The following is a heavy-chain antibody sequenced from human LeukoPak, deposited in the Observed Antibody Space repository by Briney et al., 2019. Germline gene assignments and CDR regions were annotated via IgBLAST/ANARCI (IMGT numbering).Heavy chain of an antibody. D-gene: IGHD3-10*01. J-gene: IGHJ5*02. CDR2: IYYSGST. V-gene: IGHV4-39*07. CDR3: SIMVRGVIMENWFDP. CDR1: GGSISSTIYY. Sequence: PSETLSLTCTVSGGSISSTIYYWGWIRQPPGKGLEWIGSIYYSGSTYYNPSLKSRVTISVDTSKNQFSLKLNSVTAADTAVYYCSIMVRGVIMENWFDPWGQGTLVTVSS.